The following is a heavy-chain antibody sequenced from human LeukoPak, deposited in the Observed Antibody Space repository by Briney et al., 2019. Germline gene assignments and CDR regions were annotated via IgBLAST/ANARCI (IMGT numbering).Heavy chain of an antibody. V-gene: IGHV5-10-1*01. CDR3: ARVLGYSYGWSY. CDR2: IDPSDSYT. CDR1: GYKFTSYW. D-gene: IGHD5-18*01. J-gene: IGHJ4*02. Sequence: GESLRISGKGSGYKFTSYWINWVRQMPGKGLEWMGRIDPSDSYTMYSPSFQGHVTISADKSISTAYLQWSSLKASDSAMYYCARVLGYSYGWSYWGQGTLVTVSS.